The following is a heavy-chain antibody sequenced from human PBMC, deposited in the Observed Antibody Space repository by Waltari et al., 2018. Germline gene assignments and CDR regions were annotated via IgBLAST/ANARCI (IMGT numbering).Heavy chain of an antibody. D-gene: IGHD1-26*01. Sequence: EVQLVESGGGVVRPGGSLRLSCEASGFISDDYGLSWVRKFPGKGLGGVAGINWKCGKTAYANSVKGRFTISRDYANNSLYLQMDSLAAEDAALYYCARDATYGGSWWDYFDHWGQGTLVTVSS. CDR1: GFISDDYG. J-gene: IGHJ4*02. V-gene: IGHV3-20*04. CDR3: ARDATYGGSWWDYFDH. CDR2: INWKCGKT.